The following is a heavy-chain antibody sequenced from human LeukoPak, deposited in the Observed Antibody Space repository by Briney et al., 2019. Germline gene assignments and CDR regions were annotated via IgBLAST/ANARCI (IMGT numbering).Heavy chain of an antibody. CDR1: GYRFTSYW. Sequence: GESLKISCKGSGYRFTSYWIGWVRQMPGKGLEWMGIIYPGDSDTRYSPSFRGQVTISADKSISTAYLQWSSLKASDTAMYYCARLSNPIVVVTARNFDYWGQGTLVTVSS. CDR3: ARLSNPIVVVTARNFDY. CDR2: IYPGDSDT. V-gene: IGHV5-51*01. D-gene: IGHD2-21*02. J-gene: IGHJ4*02.